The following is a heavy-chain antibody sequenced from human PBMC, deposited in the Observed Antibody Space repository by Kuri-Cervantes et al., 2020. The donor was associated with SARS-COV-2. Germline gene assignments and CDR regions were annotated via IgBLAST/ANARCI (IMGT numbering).Heavy chain of an antibody. CDR1: GGSISSYY. CDR3: AMTVHDFWSGESDY. V-gene: IGHV4-39*07. D-gene: IGHD3-3*01. Sequence: SETLSLTCTVSGGSISSYYWSWIRQPPGKGLEWIGSIYYSGSTYYNPSLKSRVTISVDTSKNQFSLKLSSVTAADTAVYYCAMTVHDFWSGESDYWGQGTLVTVSS. CDR2: IYYSGST. J-gene: IGHJ4*02.